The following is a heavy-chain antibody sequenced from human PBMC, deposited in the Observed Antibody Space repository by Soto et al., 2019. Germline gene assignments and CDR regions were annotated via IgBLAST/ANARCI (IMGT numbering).Heavy chain of an antibody. V-gene: IGHV4-59*01. CDR1: GGSISSYY. J-gene: IGHJ4*02. D-gene: IGHD4-17*01. CDR3: ASSNGDYVPFDY. Sequence: SETLSLTCTVSGGSISSYYWSWIRQPPGKGLEWIGYIYYSGSTNYNPSLKSRVPISVDTSKNQCSLKLSSVTAADTAVYYCASSNGDYVPFDYWGQGTLVTVSS. CDR2: IYYSGST.